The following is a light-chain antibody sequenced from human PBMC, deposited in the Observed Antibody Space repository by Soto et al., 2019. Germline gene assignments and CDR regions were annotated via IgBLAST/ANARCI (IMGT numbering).Light chain of an antibody. CDR3: LSHDSSLHASV. CDR1: SSNIGAGYD. V-gene: IGLV1-40*01. CDR2: GNT. J-gene: IGLJ1*01. Sequence: QSVLTQPPSVTGAPGQRVTISCTGSSSNIGAGYDVHWYLQLPGTAPKLLIYGNTNRPSGVPDRFSGSKSGSSASLAITGLQAEDEADYYCLSHDSSLHASVFGTGTKVTVL.